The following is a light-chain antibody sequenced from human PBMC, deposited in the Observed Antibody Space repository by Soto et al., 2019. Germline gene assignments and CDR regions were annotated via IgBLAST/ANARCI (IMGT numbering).Light chain of an antibody. J-gene: IGLJ3*02. V-gene: IGLV4-69*01. CDR1: SGHTNYA. CDR3: QTWGTGTWV. Sequence: QSVLTQSPSASASLGVSVKLTCTLSSGHTNYAISWHQQQPEKGPRYLMKVNSDGSHTKGDGIPDRFSGSSSGAERYLTISSLQSEDEADYYCQTWGTGTWVFGGGTKLTVL. CDR2: VNSDGSH.